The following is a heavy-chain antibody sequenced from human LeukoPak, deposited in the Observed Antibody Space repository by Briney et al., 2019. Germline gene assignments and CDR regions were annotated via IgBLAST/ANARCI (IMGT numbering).Heavy chain of an antibody. V-gene: IGHV4-34*01. CDR1: GGTFSGYY. D-gene: IGHD3-22*01. Sequence: PSETLSLTCAVDGGTFSGYYWSWIRQPPGKGLEWIGEINHSGSTNYNPSLKSRVTISVDTSKNQFSLKLSSVTAADTAVYYCARVVPVFTMMDYWGQGTLVTVSS. J-gene: IGHJ4*02. CDR3: ARVVPVFTMMDY. CDR2: INHSGST.